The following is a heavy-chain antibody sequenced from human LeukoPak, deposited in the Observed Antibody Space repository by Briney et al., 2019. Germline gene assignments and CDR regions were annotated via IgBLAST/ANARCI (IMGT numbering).Heavy chain of an antibody. Sequence: ASVKVSCKASGYTFTSYDINWVRQATGQGLEWMGWMNPNSGNTGYAQKFQGRVTMTRNTSISTAYMELSSLRSEDTAVYYCARVFSGYDILTGYYTLNYFDYWGQGTLVTVSS. CDR2: MNPNSGNT. CDR3: ARVFSGYDILTGYYTLNYFDY. D-gene: IGHD3-9*01. J-gene: IGHJ4*02. V-gene: IGHV1-8*01. CDR1: GYTFTSYD.